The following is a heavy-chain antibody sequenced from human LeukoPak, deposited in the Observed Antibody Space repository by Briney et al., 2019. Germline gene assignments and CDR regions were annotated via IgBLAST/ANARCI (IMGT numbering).Heavy chain of an antibody. D-gene: IGHD6-19*01. CDR3: ARDSSGWYEGWLDWFDP. CDR2: IYHSGST. CDR1: GYSISSGYY. Sequence: SETLSLTCTVSGYSISSGYYWGWIRQPPGKGLEWIGSIYHSGSTYHNPSLKSRVTISVDTSKNQFSLKLSSVTAADTAVYYCARDSSGWYEGWLDWFDPWGQGTLVTVSS. V-gene: IGHV4-38-2*02. J-gene: IGHJ5*02.